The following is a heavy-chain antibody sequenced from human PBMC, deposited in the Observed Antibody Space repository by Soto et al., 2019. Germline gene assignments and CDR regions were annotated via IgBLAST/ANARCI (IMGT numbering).Heavy chain of an antibody. V-gene: IGHV3-21*01. CDR1: GFTFSSYS. J-gene: IGHJ4*02. D-gene: IGHD6-13*01. CDR2: ISSSSSYI. CDR3: ARKRYSGSSYPSY. Sequence: PGGSLRLSCAASGFTFSSYSMNWVRQAPGKGLEWVSSISSSSSYIYYADSVKGRFTISRDNSKNTLYLQMNSLRAEDTAVYYCARKRYSGSSYPSYWGQGTLVTVSS.